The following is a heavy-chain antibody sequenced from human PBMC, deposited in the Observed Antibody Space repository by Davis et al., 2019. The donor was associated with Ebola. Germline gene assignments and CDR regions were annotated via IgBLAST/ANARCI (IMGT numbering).Heavy chain of an antibody. CDR3: ARDARWGSGWFDY. CDR2: INHSGST. CDR1: GGSVSSGSYY. Sequence: SETLSLTCTVSGGSVSSGSYYWSWIRQPPGKGLEWIGEINHSGSTNYNPSLKSRVTISVDTSKNQFSLKLSSVTAADTAVYYCARDARWGSGWFDYWGQGTLVTVSS. V-gene: IGHV4-39*07. J-gene: IGHJ4*02. D-gene: IGHD6-19*01.